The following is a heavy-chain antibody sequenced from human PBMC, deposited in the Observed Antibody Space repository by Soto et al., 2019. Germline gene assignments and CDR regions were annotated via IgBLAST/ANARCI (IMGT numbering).Heavy chain of an antibody. CDR1: GYAFTSYY. Sequence: GASVKVSCKACGYAFTSYYMHWVRQATGQGLEWMGIINPSGGSTSYAQKFQGRVTMTRDTSTSTVYMELSSLRSEDTAVYYCARGGLYCSGGSCYGELYNWFDPWGQGTLVTVSS. V-gene: IGHV1-46*01. CDR3: ARGGLYCSGGSCYGELYNWFDP. D-gene: IGHD2-15*01. J-gene: IGHJ5*02. CDR2: INPSGGST.